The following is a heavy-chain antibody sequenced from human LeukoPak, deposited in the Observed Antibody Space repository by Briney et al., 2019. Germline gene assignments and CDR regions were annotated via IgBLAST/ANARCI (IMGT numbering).Heavy chain of an antibody. CDR1: GFTFSSYA. Sequence: PGGSLRLSCAASGFTFSSYAMSWVRQAPGKGLEWVSAISGSGGSTYYADSVKGRFTISRDNSKNTLYLQMNSLRAEDTAVYYCAKWRDGYKLYLVGNSVDYWGQGTLVTVSS. V-gene: IGHV3-23*01. J-gene: IGHJ4*02. D-gene: IGHD5-24*01. CDR3: AKWRDGYKLYLVGNSVDY. CDR2: ISGSGGST.